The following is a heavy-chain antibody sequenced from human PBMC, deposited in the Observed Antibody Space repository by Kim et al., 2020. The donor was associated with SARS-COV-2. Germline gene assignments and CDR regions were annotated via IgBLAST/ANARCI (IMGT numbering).Heavy chain of an antibody. Sequence: GGSLRLSCAAYGFTFSSYSMNWVRQAPGKGLEWVSSISSSSSYRYYADSVKGRFTISRDSAKNSLYLQMNSLRAEDTAVYYCARTFYYDTSGIRRYFDY. V-gene: IGHV3-21*01. CDR1: GFTFSSYS. J-gene: IGHJ4*03. D-gene: IGHD3-22*01. CDR2: ISSSSSYR. CDR3: ARTFYYDTSGIRRYFDY.